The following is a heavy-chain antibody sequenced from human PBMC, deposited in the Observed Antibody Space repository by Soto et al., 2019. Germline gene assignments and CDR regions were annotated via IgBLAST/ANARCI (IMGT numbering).Heavy chain of an antibody. D-gene: IGHD3-16*01. CDR2: FHYSGST. J-gene: IGHJ4*02. CDR1: GGSISSRDSY. Sequence: SETLSLTXTVSGGSISSRDSYWGWIRQPPGKGLEWIGSFHYSGSTYYNPSLKSRVTISVDTSKNQLSLRVTSVTAADTAVYYCARGFGRSHFDYWGQGTLVTVSS. V-gene: IGHV4-39*01. CDR3: ARGFGRSHFDY.